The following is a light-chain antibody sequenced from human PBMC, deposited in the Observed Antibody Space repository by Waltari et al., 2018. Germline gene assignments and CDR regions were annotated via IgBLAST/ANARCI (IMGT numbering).Light chain of an antibody. CDR3: QQYHNLPLT. V-gene: IGKV1-33*01. CDR2: DSS. Sequence: DIQMTQSPSSLSASIGDRVTITCQASQNITNYLNWYQHKPGKAPNLLIYDSSSLETGVPSRFTGCGSATDFTFTISSLQPEDLATYYCQQYHNLPLTFGGGTKVEI. J-gene: IGKJ4*01. CDR1: QNITNY.